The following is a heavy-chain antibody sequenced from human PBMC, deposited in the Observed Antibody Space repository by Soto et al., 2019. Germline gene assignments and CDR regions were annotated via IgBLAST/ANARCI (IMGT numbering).Heavy chain of an antibody. J-gene: IGHJ4*02. CDR1: GFTFRTYA. Sequence: VQLVESGGGVVQPGRSLKLSCAASGFTFRTYAMHWVRQAPGKGLEWVAVISYDGSNTYYADSVKGRFTISRDNSKNTLYLQMNSLRTEDSAVYYCARDSETNGYSYDYFDYWGQGTLVTVSS. CDR3: ARDSETNGYSYDYFDY. CDR2: ISYDGSNT. V-gene: IGHV3-30*04. D-gene: IGHD5-18*01.